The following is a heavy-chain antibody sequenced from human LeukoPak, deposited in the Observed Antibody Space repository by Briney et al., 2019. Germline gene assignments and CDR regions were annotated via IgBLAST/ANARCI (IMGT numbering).Heavy chain of an antibody. CDR3: ARGPVGGTTYNDGDAFDI. D-gene: IGHD1-7*01. Sequence: SETLSLTCTVSGGSISSSSYYWGWIRQPPGKGLEWIGSIYYSGSTYYNPSLKSRVTISVDTSKNQFSLKLGSVTAADAAVYYCARGPVGGTTYNDGDAFDIWGQGTMVTVSS. J-gene: IGHJ3*02. V-gene: IGHV4-39*07. CDR2: IYYSGST. CDR1: GGSISSSSYY.